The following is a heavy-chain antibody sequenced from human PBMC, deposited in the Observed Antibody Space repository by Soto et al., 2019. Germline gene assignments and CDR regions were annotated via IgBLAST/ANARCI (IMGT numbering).Heavy chain of an antibody. CDR2: IYYSGST. CDR3: ARHALTSQVTLGWFDP. Sequence: QLQLQESGPGLVKPSETLSLTCTVSGGSISSSSYYWGWIRQPPGKGLEWIGSIYYSGSTYYNPSLKSRVTISVDTSKNQFSLKLSSVTAADTAVYYCARHALTSQVTLGWFDPWGQGTLVTVSS. J-gene: IGHJ5*02. CDR1: GGSISSSSYY. D-gene: IGHD5-18*01. V-gene: IGHV4-39*01.